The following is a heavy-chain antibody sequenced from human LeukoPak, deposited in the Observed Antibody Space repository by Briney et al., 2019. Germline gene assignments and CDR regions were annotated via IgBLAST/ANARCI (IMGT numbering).Heavy chain of an antibody. V-gene: IGHV3-7*01. CDR3: ARAKGVRYFDWLLASYYFDY. CDR1: GFTFSSYW. Sequence: PGGSLRLSCAASGFTFSSYWMSWVRQAPGKGLEWVANIKQDGSEKYYVDSVKGRFTISRDNAKNSLYLQMNSLRAEDTAVYYCARAKGVRYFDWLLASYYFDYWGQGTLVTVSS. CDR2: IKQDGSEK. J-gene: IGHJ4*02. D-gene: IGHD3-9*01.